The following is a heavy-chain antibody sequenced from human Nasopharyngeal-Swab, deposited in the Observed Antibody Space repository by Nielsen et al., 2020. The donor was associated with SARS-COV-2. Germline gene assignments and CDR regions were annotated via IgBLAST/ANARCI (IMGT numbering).Heavy chain of an antibody. CDR3: ARRLVWFGETHYYYYGMDV. J-gene: IGHJ6*02. CDR2: IYSDGTTT. Sequence: GGSLRLSCAASGFSFRSYWMHWVPQAPGKGLVWVSCIYSDGTTTRYADSVKGRFTVSRDNAKNTLYLEMNSLRADDTAVYYCARRLVWFGETHYYYYGMDVWGQGTTVTVSS. CDR1: GFSFRSYW. V-gene: IGHV3-74*01. D-gene: IGHD3-10*01.